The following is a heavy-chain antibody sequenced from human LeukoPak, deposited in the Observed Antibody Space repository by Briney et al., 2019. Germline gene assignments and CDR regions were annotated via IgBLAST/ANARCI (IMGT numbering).Heavy chain of an antibody. V-gene: IGHV1-2*06. CDR2: INPNSGGT. CDR3: ARDLIRSGYYGYYYYYYMDV. D-gene: IGHD3-3*01. Sequence: ASVKVSCKASGYSFTGYYMHWVQQAPGQGLEWMGRINPNSGGTNYAQKFQGRVTMTRDTSISTAYMELSRLRSDDTAVYYCARDLIRSGYYGYYYYYYMDVWGKGTTVTVSS. J-gene: IGHJ6*03. CDR1: GYSFTGYY.